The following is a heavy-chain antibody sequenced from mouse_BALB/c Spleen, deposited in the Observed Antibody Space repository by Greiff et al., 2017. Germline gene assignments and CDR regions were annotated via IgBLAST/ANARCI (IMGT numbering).Heavy chain of an antibody. CDR1: GYTFTDYV. Sequence: VQLQASGPELVKPGASVKMSCKASGYTFTDYVISWVKQRTGQGLEWIGEIYPGSGSTYYNEKFKGKATLTADKSSNTAYMQLSSLTSEDSAVYFCARRWLRQGSMDYWGQGTSGTVSS. CDR2: IYPGSGST. CDR3: ARRWLRQGSMDY. D-gene: IGHD2-2*01. J-gene: IGHJ4*01. V-gene: IGHV1-77*01.